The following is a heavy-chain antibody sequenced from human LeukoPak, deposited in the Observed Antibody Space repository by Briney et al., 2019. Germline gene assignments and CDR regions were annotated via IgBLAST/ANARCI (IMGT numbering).Heavy chain of an antibody. CDR1: GGSFSGYY. D-gene: IGHD2-2*01. CDR3: AVSGRGAIVVVPAAGPIFHY. J-gene: IGHJ4*02. CDR2: INHSGST. V-gene: IGHV4-34*01. Sequence: SETLSLTCAVYGGSFSGYYWSWIRQPPGKGLEWIGEINHSGSTNYNPSLKSRVTISVDTSKNQFSLKLSSVTAADTAVYYCAVSGRGAIVVVPAAGPIFHYWGQGTLVTVSS.